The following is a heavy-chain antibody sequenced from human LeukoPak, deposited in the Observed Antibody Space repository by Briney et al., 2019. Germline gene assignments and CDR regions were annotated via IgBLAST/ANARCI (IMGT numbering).Heavy chain of an antibody. CDR3: ARAEGSGSYLLGILDY. Sequence: GGSLRLSCAASGFIFSSYSMSWVRQAPGKGLEYVSAISSNGGSTYYANSVKGRFTISRDNSKNTLYLQMGSLRAEDMAVYYCARAEGSGSYLLGILDYWGQGTLVTVSS. V-gene: IGHV3-64*01. D-gene: IGHD3-10*01. CDR2: ISSNGGST. CDR1: GFIFSSYS. J-gene: IGHJ4*02.